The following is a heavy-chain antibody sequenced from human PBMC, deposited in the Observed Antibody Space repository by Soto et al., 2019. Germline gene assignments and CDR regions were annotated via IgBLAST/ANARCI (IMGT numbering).Heavy chain of an antibody. Sequence: GGSLRLSCAASGFTFSDYYMSWIRQAPGKGLEWVSYFSNSGSTMFYADSVKGRFTISRDNAKNSVYLHMHSLRAEDTAVYYCARDAGSGDHDSCYHYAFDYWGQGTLVTVSS. J-gene: IGHJ4*02. CDR3: ARDAGSGDHDSCYHYAFDY. V-gene: IGHV3-11*01. CDR1: GFTFSDYY. CDR2: FSNSGSTM. D-gene: IGHD3-22*01.